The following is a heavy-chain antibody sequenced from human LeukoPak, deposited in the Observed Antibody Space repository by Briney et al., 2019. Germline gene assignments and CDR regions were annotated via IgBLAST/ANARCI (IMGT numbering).Heavy chain of an antibody. CDR2: IYYSGST. D-gene: IGHD3-10*02. J-gene: IGHJ4*02. CDR3: ARAVPRRLDY. Sequence: KASETLFLTCTVSGGSVSSGSYYWSWIRQPPGKGLEWIGYIYYSGSTNYNPSLKSRVTISVDTSRNQFSLKLSSVTAADTAVYYCARAVPRRLDYWGQGTLVTVSS. CDR1: GGSVSSGSYY. V-gene: IGHV4-61*01.